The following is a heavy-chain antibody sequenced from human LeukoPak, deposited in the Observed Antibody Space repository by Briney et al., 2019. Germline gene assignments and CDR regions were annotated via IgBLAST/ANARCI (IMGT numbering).Heavy chain of an antibody. CDR2: ISGCGGST. CDR3: AKAGVPAAKARDFQH. Sequence: GTLSLTCAVSGGSISSSNWWSWVRQPPGKGLEWVSAISGCGGSTYYADSVKGRFTISRDNSKNTLYLQMNSLRAEDTAVYYCAKAGVPAAKARDFQHWGQGTLVTVSS. V-gene: IGHV3-23*01. J-gene: IGHJ1*01. D-gene: IGHD2-2*01. CDR1: GGSISSSN.